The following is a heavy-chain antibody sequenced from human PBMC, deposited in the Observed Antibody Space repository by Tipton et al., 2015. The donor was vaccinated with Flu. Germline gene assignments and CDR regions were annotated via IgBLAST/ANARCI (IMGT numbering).Heavy chain of an antibody. CDR2: IYYSGSV. CDR3: ARRDYSNYVSEPKNWFDP. J-gene: IGHJ5*02. CDR1: GDSISSNTYY. Sequence: TLSLTCTVSGDSISSNTYYWSWIRQPAGKGLEWVGRIYYSGSVNYNPSLKSRLTISIDLPKNQFSLKLSSVTAADTAVYFCARRDYSNYVSEPKNWFDPWGQGALVIVSS. V-gene: IGHV4-61*02. D-gene: IGHD4-11*01.